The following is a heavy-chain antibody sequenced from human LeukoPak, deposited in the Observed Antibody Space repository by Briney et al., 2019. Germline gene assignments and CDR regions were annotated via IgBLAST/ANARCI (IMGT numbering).Heavy chain of an antibody. CDR2: FDPEDGET. V-gene: IGHV1-24*01. J-gene: IGHJ4*02. CDR3: ATDGPNEYSSGWLVGGY. Sequence: GASVKVSCKVSGYTLTELSMHWVRQAPGKGLEWMGGFDPEDGETIYAQKFQGRVTMTEDTSTDTAYMELSSLRSEDTAVYYCATDGPNEYSSGWLVGGYWGQGTLVTVSS. CDR1: GYTLTELS. D-gene: IGHD6-19*01.